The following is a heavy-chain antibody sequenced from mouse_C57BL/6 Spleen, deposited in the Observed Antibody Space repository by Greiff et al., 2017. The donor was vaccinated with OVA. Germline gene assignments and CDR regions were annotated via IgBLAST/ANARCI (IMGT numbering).Heavy chain of an antibody. D-gene: IGHD1-1*01. V-gene: IGHV1-75*01. CDR3: ARSGYYYGSSYFDY. J-gene: IGHJ2*01. CDR1: GYTFTDYY. Sequence: QVHVKQSGPELVKPGASVKISCKASGYTFTDYYINWVKQRPGQGLEWIGWIFPGSGSTYYNEKFKGKATLTVDKSSSTAYMLLSSLTSEDSAVYFCARSGYYYGSSYFDYWGQGTTLTVSS. CDR2: IFPGSGST.